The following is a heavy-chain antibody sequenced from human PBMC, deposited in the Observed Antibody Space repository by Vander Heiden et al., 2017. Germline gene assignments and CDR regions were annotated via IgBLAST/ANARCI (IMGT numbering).Heavy chain of an antibody. CDR1: GGSISSSSYY. V-gene: IGHV4-39*01. Sequence: QLQLQESGPGLVKPSETLSLTCTVSGGSISSSSYYCGWIRQPPRKGLEWLGSIYYSGSTYYNPSLKSRVTISVDTSKNQFSLKLSSVTAADTAVYYCARQVCITMIVVVMGGCCIRGRRGSLRASRSRRGYWGQGTLVTVSS. J-gene: IGHJ4*02. CDR3: ARQVCITMIVVVMGGCCIRGRRGSLRASRSRRGY. CDR2: IYYSGST. D-gene: IGHD3-22*01.